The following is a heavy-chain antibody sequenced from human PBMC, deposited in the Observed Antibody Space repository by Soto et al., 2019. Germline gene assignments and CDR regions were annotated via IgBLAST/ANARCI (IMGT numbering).Heavy chain of an antibody. CDR2: ISGSGGST. J-gene: IGHJ4*02. D-gene: IGHD3-3*01. CDR3: AKDANQRITIFGVVIPRADY. V-gene: IGHV3-23*01. CDR1: GFTFSSYA. Sequence: GGSLRLSCAASGFTFSSYAMSWVRQAPGKGLEWVSAISGSGGSTYYADSVKGRFTISRDNSKNTLYLQMNSLRAEDTAVYYCAKDANQRITIFGVVIPRADYWGQGTLVTVSS.